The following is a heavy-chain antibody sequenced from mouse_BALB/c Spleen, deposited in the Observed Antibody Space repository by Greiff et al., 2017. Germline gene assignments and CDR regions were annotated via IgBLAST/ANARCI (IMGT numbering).Heavy chain of an antibody. V-gene: IGHV5-6-5*01. CDR3: ASRGNYGNYYAMDY. Sequence: EVMLVESGGGLVKPGGSLKLSCAASGFTFSSYAMSWVRQTPEKRLEWVASISSGGSTYYPDSVKGRFTISRDNARNILYLQMSSLRSEDTAMYYCASRGNYGNYYAMDYWGQGTSVTVSS. D-gene: IGHD2-1*01. J-gene: IGHJ4*01. CDR2: ISSGGST. CDR1: GFTFSSYA.